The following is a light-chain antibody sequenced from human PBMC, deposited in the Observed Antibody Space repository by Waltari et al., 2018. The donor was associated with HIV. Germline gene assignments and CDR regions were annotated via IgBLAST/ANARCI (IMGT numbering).Light chain of an antibody. V-gene: IGLV2-23*02. J-gene: IGLJ2*01. CDR1: SSGVGNFNL. Sequence: QSALTQPAPVSGPPGQSTPLSSTETSSGVGNFNLVSWYQHYGGQAPKPTIYEVTNRPSGSASRFSGSKSGNTASLTISDLQAEDEATYYCCSYGSSATFVVFGGGTRVTV. CDR3: CSYGSSATFVV. CDR2: EVT.